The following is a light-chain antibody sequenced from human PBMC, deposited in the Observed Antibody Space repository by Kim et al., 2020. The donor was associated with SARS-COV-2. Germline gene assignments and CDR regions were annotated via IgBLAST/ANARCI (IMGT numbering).Light chain of an antibody. V-gene: IGLV2-14*03. J-gene: IGLJ3*02. CDR1: SGNIGAYDF. CDR2: DVT. Sequence: QSALTQPASVSGSPGQSITISCTGTSGNIGAYDFVSWYQQHPDKAPKLIIFDVTNRPSGVSNRFSASKSGNTASLIISGLQAEDEADYYCSSYTTLNTPVFGGGTQLTVL. CDR3: SSYTTLNTPV.